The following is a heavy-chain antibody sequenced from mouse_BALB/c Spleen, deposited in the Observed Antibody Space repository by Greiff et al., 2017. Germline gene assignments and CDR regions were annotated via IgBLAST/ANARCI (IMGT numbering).Heavy chain of an antibody. Sequence: EVHLVESGGGLVQPGESLKLSCESNEYEFPSHDMSWVRKTPEKRLELVAAINSDGGSTYYPDTMERRFIISRDNTKKTLYLQMSSLRSEGTALYYCARQKPTIGFHFDYWGQGTTLTVSS. CDR3: ARQKPTIGFHFDY. CDR1: EYEFPSHD. D-gene: IGHD2-14*01. J-gene: IGHJ2*01. V-gene: IGHV5-2*01. CDR2: INSDGGST.